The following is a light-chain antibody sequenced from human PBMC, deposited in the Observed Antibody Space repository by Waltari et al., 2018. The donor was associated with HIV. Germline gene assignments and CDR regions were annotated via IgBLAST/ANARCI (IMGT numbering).Light chain of an antibody. V-gene: IGLV1-44*01. J-gene: IGLJ1*01. CDR2: SNN. CDR1: SSNIGSNT. Sequence: QSVLTQPPSASGTPGQRVTISCSGSSSNIGSNTVNWYQQLPGTAPKLLIYSNNQRPSGVPDRFSGSKSGTSASLAISGLQSEDEADYYGAAWDDSLNGPGYVFGTGTKVTVL. CDR3: AAWDDSLNGPGYV.